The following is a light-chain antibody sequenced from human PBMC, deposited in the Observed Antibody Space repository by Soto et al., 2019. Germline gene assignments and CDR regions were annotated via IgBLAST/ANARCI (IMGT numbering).Light chain of an antibody. Sequence: QSVLTQPASVSGSPGQSITIPCTGTSSDVGSYNLVSWYQQHPDKAPRLMISEVTKRPSGFSDRFSGSKSGNTASLTISGLQAEDEADYYCCSYAGSSTLVFGGGTKLTVL. J-gene: IGLJ3*02. CDR2: EVT. V-gene: IGLV2-23*02. CDR3: CSYAGSSTLV. CDR1: SSDVGSYNL.